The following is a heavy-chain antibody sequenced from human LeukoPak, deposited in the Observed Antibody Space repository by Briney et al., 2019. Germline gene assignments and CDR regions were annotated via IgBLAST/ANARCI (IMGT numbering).Heavy chain of an antibody. V-gene: IGHV4-34*01. CDR2: INHSGST. Sequence: SETLSLTCAVYGGSFSGYYWSWIRQPPGKGLEWIGEINHSGSTNYNPSPKSRVTITVDTSKNQFSLKLSSVTAADTAVYYCARGTGPRLGYYYLDVWGKGTTVTVSS. CDR3: ARGTGPRLGYYYLDV. CDR1: GGSFSGYY. J-gene: IGHJ6*03. D-gene: IGHD3-9*01.